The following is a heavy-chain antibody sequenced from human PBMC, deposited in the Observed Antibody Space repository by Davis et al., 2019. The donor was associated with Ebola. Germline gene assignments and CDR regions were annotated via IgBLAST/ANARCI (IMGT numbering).Heavy chain of an antibody. Sequence: PSETLSLTCTVSGGSINSNTFYWGWIRQSPGKGLEWIGRIHTSGNTNYNPSLKSRVTMSLETSQNQFSLKLNSVTAADTAVYYCAREYHYWGQGTLVTVSS. D-gene: IGHD2-2*01. CDR3: AREYHY. J-gene: IGHJ4*02. V-gene: IGHV4-61*02. CDR1: GGSINSNTFY. CDR2: IHTSGNT.